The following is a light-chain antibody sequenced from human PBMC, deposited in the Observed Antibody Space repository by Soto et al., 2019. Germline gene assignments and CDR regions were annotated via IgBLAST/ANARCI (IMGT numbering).Light chain of an antibody. J-gene: IGLJ1*01. Sequence: SYGLTQPPSVSVAPGQTAEISCGGANIESTGVHWYQQKPGQAPVLVVYDDSDRPSEIPERFSGSNSGNTATLTISRVEAGDEADYYCQVWHSGSDQYVFGAGTQLTVL. CDR1: NIESTG. V-gene: IGLV3-21*02. CDR3: QVWHSGSDQYV. CDR2: DDS.